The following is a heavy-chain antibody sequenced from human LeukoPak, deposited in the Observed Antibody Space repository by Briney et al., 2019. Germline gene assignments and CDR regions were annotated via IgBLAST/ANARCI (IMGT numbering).Heavy chain of an antibody. Sequence: GGSLRLSCAASGFTFSSYSMNWVRQAPGKGLEWVSSISSSSSTIYYADSVKGRFTISRDNAKNSLYLQMNNLRAEDTAVYFCARALWELPFDYWGQGTLVTVSS. CDR2: ISSSSSTI. J-gene: IGHJ4*02. CDR1: GFTFSSYS. D-gene: IGHD1-26*01. V-gene: IGHV3-48*01. CDR3: ARALWELPFDY.